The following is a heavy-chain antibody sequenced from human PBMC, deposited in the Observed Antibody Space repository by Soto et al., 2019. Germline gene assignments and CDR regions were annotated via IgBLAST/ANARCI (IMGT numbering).Heavy chain of an antibody. CDR2: ITPSNGAT. CDR3: VREASGTSMQWGFDF. J-gene: IGHJ4*02. D-gene: IGHD1-26*01. Sequence: QVQLVQSGAEVKMPGASVKVSCKAYGYTFTNHHVHWVRQAPGQGLEWMGIITPSNGATNYAQKFQARVALTRDTSTSTVYLELSSLRSEDTAVYYCVREASGTSMQWGFDFWGQGTLVTVSS. CDR1: GYTFTNHH. V-gene: IGHV1-46*01.